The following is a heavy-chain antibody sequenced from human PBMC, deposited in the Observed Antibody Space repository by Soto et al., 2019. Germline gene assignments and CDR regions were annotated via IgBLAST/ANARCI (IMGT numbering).Heavy chain of an antibody. Sequence: ASVKVSCKASGGTFSSYAISWVRQAPGQGLEWMGGIIPIFGTANYAQKFQGRVTITADESTSTAYMELSSLRSEDTAVYYCAMRTDKRWAQANFDYWGQGTLVTVSS. CDR1: GGTFSSYA. CDR2: IIPIFGTA. J-gene: IGHJ4*02. CDR3: AMRTDKRWAQANFDY. V-gene: IGHV1-69*13.